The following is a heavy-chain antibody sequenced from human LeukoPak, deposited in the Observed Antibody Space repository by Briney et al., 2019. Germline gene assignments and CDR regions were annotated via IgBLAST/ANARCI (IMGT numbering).Heavy chain of an antibody. CDR1: GGSISSYY. D-gene: IGHD4-17*01. J-gene: IGHJ6*04. V-gene: IGHV4-59*01. CDR2: IYYSGST. CDR3: ARAQVVLYTDDYGDYRNYYGMDV. Sequence: SETLSLTCTVSGGSISSYYWSWIRQPPGKGLEWMGYIYYSGSTNYNPSLKSRVTISVDTSKNQFSLKLSSVTAADTAVYYCARAQVVLYTDDYGDYRNYYGMDVWGKGTTVTVSS.